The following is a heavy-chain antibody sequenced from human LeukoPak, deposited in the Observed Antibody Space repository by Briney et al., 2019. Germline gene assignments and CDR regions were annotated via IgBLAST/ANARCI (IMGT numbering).Heavy chain of an antibody. Sequence: GASVKVSCKASGYTFTGYYMHWVRQAPGQGLEWMGWINPNSGGTNYAQKFQGRVTMTRDTSISTAYMELSRLRSDDTAVYYCATLGNAYLRHFDWLFGYWGQGTLVTVSS. CDR2: INPNSGGT. J-gene: IGHJ4*02. V-gene: IGHV1-2*02. D-gene: IGHD3-9*01. CDR3: ATLGNAYLRHFDWLFGY. CDR1: GYTFTGYY.